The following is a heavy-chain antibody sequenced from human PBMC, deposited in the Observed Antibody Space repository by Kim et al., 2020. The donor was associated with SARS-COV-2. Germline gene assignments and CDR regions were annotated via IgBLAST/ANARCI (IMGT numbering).Heavy chain of an antibody. CDR2: EK. V-gene: IGHV3-7*01. CDR3: AGVSAATSTY. D-gene: IGHD6-25*01. Sequence: EKYYMDSVSGGFTISRDNAKNSLYLQMNSLEAENTAVYYCAGVSAATSTYWGQGTLVTVSS. J-gene: IGHJ4*02.